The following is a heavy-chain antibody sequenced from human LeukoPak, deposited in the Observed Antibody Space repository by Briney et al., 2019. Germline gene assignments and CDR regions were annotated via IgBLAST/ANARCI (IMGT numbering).Heavy chain of an antibody. V-gene: IGHV3-64D*09. CDR2: ITSEGGST. D-gene: IGHD4-11*01. J-gene: IGHJ4*02. CDR3: VKDLRRIQYPLKYYFDY. Sequence: GGSLRLSCAASEFTFSNYAMNWVRQAPGKGLEHVSAITSEGGSTYYADSVKGRFTISRDNSKNTLYLQMSSLRTEDTAVYYCVKDLRRIQYPLKYYFDYWGQGTLVTVSS. CDR1: EFTFSNYA.